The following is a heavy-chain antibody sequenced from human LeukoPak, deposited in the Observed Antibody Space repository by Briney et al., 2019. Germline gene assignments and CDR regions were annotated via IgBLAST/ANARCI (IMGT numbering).Heavy chain of an antibody. CDR1: GFTVSTIY. J-gene: IGHJ6*02. V-gene: IGHV3-66*04. D-gene: IGHD3-3*01. Sequence: GGSLRLSCAASGFTVSTIYMSWVRQAPGKGLEWVSVVYSGGSTYYADSVKGRFTISRDNSKNTLYLQMSSLRTEDTAVYYCARHFGVISKGVYYYYYGLDVWGQGTTVTVSS. CDR3: ARHFGVISKGVYYYYYGLDV. CDR2: VYSGGST.